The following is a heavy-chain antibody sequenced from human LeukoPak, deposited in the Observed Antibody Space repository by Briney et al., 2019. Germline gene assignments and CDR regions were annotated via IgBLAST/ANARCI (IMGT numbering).Heavy chain of an antibody. J-gene: IGHJ4*02. D-gene: IGHD6-13*01. CDR1: GFTFNTYA. CDR3: AKGSAGGRPYYFDY. CDR2: IGGSGGST. Sequence: GGSLRLSCAASGFTFNTYAMSWVRQAPGKGLEWVSAIGGSGGSTYYADSVKGRFTISRDNFKSTLHLQLNNLRAEDTAVYYCAKGSAGGRPYYFDYWGQGTLVPVSS. V-gene: IGHV3-23*01.